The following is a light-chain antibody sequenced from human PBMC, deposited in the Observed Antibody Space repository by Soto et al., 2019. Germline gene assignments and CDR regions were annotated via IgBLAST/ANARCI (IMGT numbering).Light chain of an antibody. J-gene: IGKJ1*01. Sequence: EIVMTQSPATLSVSPGERATLSCRASQRVSSNLAWYQQKPGQAPRLLLYGASTRATGIPARFSGSGSETEFTLTISSLQSEDSAVYYCQQYNNWPPWTFGQGTKVEIK. CDR2: GAS. V-gene: IGKV3-15*01. CDR3: QQYNNWPPWT. CDR1: QRVSSN.